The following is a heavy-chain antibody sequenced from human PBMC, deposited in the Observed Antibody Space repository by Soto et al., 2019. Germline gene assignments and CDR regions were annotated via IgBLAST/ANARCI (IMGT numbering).Heavy chain of an antibody. D-gene: IGHD1-20*01. J-gene: IGHJ4*02. CDR1: GGSFIGYY. CDR2: INHSGST. Sequence: PSETLSLTCGVYGGSFIGYYWSWIRQPPGKGLEWIGEINHSGSTNYNPSLKSRVTISVDTSKNQFSLKLSSVTAADTALYYCATTITGTTGVDYWGQGTLVTVSS. V-gene: IGHV4-34*01. CDR3: ATTITGTTGVDY.